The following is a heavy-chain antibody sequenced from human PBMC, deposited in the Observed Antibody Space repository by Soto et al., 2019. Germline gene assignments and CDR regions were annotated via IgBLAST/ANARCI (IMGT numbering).Heavy chain of an antibody. D-gene: IGHD6-19*01. V-gene: IGHV4-61*08. J-gene: IGHJ6*02. CDR2: IYSSGSA. CDR1: GDSVSSGGYY. Sequence: SETLSLTCTVSGDSVSSGGYYWSWIRQPPGKGLEWIGYIYSSGSANYNPSLKSRVTISRDTCKNQISLKVASVTAADTAGYYCARGFSSVSMDAWGQGTTVTVSS. CDR3: ARGFSSVSMDA.